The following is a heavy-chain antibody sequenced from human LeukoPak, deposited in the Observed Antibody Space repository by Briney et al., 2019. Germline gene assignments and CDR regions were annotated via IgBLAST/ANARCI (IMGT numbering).Heavy chain of an antibody. CDR3: ARDIIAAAGTNPHY. J-gene: IGHJ4*02. CDR1: GFTFSSYW. Sequence: GGSLRLSCAASGFTFSSYWMHWVRQAPGKGLVWVSRIKNDESSTSYADSVKGRFTISRDNAKNTLYLQMNSLRAEDTAVYYCARDIIAAAGTNPHYWGQGTLVTVSS. D-gene: IGHD6-13*01. V-gene: IGHV3-74*01. CDR2: IKNDESST.